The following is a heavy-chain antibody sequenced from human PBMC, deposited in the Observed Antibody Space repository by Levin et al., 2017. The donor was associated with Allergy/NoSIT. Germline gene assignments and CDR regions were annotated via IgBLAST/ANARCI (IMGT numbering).Heavy chain of an antibody. CDR3: ARALGGDASDI. V-gene: IGHV4-59*01. Sequence: GSLRLSCTISGGSIGNYYWSWIRQTPGKRLEWIGYLYSGASTNYTPSLKRRVSISVDRSNNQLSFKMRSGTAADTALYYCARALGGDASDIWGQGTMVTVSS. CDR1: GGSIGNYY. CDR2: LYSGAST. J-gene: IGHJ3*02.